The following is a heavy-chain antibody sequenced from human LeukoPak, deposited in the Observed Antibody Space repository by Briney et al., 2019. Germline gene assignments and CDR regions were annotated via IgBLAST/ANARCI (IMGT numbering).Heavy chain of an antibody. D-gene: IGHD3-22*01. Sequence: SETLSLTCAVSGVSISSYYWSWIRQPAGKGLEWIGRIHTSGSTNYNPSLKSRVTMSVDTSKNQFSLKLSSVTAADTAVYYCARDQYYYDSSGYLTFDYWGQGTLVTVSS. V-gene: IGHV4-4*07. CDR2: IHTSGST. J-gene: IGHJ4*02. CDR1: GVSISSYY. CDR3: ARDQYYYDSSGYLTFDY.